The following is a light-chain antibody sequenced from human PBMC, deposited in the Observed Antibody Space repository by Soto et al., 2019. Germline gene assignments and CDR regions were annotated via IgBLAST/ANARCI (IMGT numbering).Light chain of an antibody. Sequence: QSALTQPAFVSGSPGQSITISCTGTRSDVGGSKYVSWYQQYPGKAPKVMIYEVSDRPAGVSNRFSGSKSGNTASLTISGLQAEDEADYYCSSYTSSGTLVVFGSGTKLTVL. CDR1: RSDVGGSKY. V-gene: IGLV2-14*01. CDR2: EVS. J-gene: IGLJ2*01. CDR3: SSYTSSGTLVV.